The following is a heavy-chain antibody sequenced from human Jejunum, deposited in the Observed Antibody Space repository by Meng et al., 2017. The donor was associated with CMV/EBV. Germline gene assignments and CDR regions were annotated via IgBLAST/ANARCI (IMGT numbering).Heavy chain of an antibody. CDR3: AKVGSYNHLDY. Sequence: CAASGFIFSNFAMNWVRQAPGKGLEWVSTISGSGTNTYYADSVKGRFTISRDNSKNTLFLQMNSLRAEDTAAYYCAKVGSYNHLDYWGQGPLVTVSS. CDR2: ISGSGTNT. D-gene: IGHD1-14*01. J-gene: IGHJ4*02. CDR1: GFIFSNFA. V-gene: IGHV3-23*01.